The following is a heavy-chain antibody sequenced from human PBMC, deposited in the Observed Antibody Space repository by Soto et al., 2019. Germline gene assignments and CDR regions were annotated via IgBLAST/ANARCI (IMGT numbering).Heavy chain of an antibody. CDR1: GGSISSYY. D-gene: IGHD3-22*01. CDR3: ARKIGDWFDP. Sequence: PSETLSLTCTVSGGSISSYYWSWIRQPPGKGLEWIGYIYYSGSTNYNPSLKSRVTISVDTSKNQFSLKLSSVTAADTAVYYCARKIGDWFDPWGQGTLVTVSS. CDR2: IYYSGST. J-gene: IGHJ5*02. V-gene: IGHV4-59*01.